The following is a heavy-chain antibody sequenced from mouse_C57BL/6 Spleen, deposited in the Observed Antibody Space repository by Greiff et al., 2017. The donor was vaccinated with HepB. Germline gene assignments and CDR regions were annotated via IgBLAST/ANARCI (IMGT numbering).Heavy chain of an antibody. Sequence: EVKVVESGGGLVKPGGSLKLSCAASGFTFSSYAMSWVRQTPEKRLEWVATISDGGSYTYYPDNVKGRFTISRDNAKNNLYLQMSHLKSEDTAMYYCARDEGDYYAMDYWGQGTSVTVSS. CDR1: GFTFSSYA. V-gene: IGHV5-4*01. CDR2: ISDGGSYT. J-gene: IGHJ4*01. CDR3: ARDEGDYYAMDY.